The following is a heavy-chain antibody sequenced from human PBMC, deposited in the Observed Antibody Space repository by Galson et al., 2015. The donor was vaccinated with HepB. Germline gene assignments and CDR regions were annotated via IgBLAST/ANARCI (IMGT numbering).Heavy chain of an antibody. J-gene: IGHJ4*02. V-gene: IGHV7-4-1*02. CDR2: INTNTGNP. D-gene: IGHD1-14*01. CDR1: GYTSNIYA. CDR3: ARESGPGTGYFDF. Sequence: SVKVSCKASGYTSNIYAINWVRQAPGQGLEWMGWINTNTGNPTYAQGFTGRFVFSLDTSVSTAYLQISSLKAEDTAVYYCARESGPGTGYFDFWGQGTLVTVSS.